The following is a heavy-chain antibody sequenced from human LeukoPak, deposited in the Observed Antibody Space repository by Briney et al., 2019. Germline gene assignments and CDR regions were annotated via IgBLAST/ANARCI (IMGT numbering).Heavy chain of an antibody. V-gene: IGHV3-15*01. CDR1: GFTFSNAW. CDR3: TTDTDPFITMVRGSY. CDR2: INSKTDGGTT. J-gene: IGHJ4*02. Sequence: PGGSLRLSCAASGFTFSNAWMSWVRQAPGKGLEWVGRINSKTDGGTTDYAAPVKGRFTISRDDSKNTLYLQMNSLKTEDTAVYYCTTDTDPFITMVRGSYWGQGTLVTVSS. D-gene: IGHD3-10*01.